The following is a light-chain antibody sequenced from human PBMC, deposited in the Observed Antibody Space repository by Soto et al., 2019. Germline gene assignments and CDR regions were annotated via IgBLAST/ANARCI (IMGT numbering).Light chain of an antibody. Sequence: NFMLTQPHSVSESPGKKVTISCTRSSGSIASNHVQWYQQRPGSAPTPVIYEDSQRPSGVPDRFSGSIVSSSNSASLTISRLKTEDEADYYCQSFDISNVVFGGGTKLTVL. J-gene: IGLJ2*01. CDR1: SGSIASNH. CDR3: QSFDISNVV. V-gene: IGLV6-57*04. CDR2: EDS.